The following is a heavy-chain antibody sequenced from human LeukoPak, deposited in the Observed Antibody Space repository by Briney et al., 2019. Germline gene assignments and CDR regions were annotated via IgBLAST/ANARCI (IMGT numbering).Heavy chain of an antibody. CDR1: GGSISGSSYY. D-gene: IGHD6-19*01. CDR3: ARESEGEQWLVEEDYYYYYMDV. CDR2: IYYSGST. J-gene: IGHJ6*03. V-gene: IGHV4-39*07. Sequence: SETLSLTCTVSGGSISGSSYYWGWIRQPPGEGLEWIGSIYYSGSTYYNPSLKSRVTISVDTSKTQFSLTLSSVTAADTAVYYCARESEGEQWLVEEDYYYYYMDVWGKGTTVTVSS.